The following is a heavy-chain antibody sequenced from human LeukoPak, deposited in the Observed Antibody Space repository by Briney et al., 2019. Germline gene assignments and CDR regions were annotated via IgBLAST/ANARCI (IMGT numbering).Heavy chain of an antibody. CDR3: AKGPGGAFDY. V-gene: IGHV3-23*01. CDR1: GFTFSSYA. J-gene: IGHJ4*02. Sequence: GGSLRLSCAASGFTFSSYAMTWVRQAPAKGLEWVSAISGSGGSTYYADSVKGRFTISRDNSKNTLYLQMNSLRAEDTAVYYCAKGPGGAFDYWGQGTLVTVSS. CDR2: ISGSGGST. D-gene: IGHD1-26*01.